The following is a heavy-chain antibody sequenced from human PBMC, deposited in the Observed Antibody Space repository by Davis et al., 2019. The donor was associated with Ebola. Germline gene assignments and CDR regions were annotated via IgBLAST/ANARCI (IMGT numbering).Heavy chain of an antibody. CDR1: GFTFSDHW. CDR2: IKGDGSVR. CDR3: ARAVDVADY. V-gene: IGHV3-7*03. J-gene: IGHJ4*02. Sequence: PGGSLRLSCAASGFTFSDHWMSWARQAPGKGLEWVANIKGDGSVRFYLGSVKGRFTISRDNAKNSVYLQMNSLRAEDTAVYYCARAVDVADYWGQGTLVTVSS. D-gene: IGHD5-12*01.